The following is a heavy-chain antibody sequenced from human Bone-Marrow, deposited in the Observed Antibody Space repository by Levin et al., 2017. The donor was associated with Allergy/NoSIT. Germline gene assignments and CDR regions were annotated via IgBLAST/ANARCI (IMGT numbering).Heavy chain of an antibody. D-gene: IGHD4-17*01. CDR3: ARERVDYGDSNFDY. V-gene: IGHV3-33*01. CDR2: IWYDGSNK. CDR1: GFTFSSYG. Sequence: GGSLRLSCAASGFTFSSYGMHWVRQAPGKGLEWVAVIWYDGSNKYYADSVKGRFTISRDNSKNTLYLQMNSLRAEDTAVYYCARERVDYGDSNFDYWGQGTLVTVSS. J-gene: IGHJ4*02.